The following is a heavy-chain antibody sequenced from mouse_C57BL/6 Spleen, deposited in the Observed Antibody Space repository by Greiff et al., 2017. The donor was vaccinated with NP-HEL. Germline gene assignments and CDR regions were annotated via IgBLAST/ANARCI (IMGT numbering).Heavy chain of an antibody. CDR3: TGEGSYYSNYGFAY. CDR2: IDPENGDT. Sequence: EVKLMESGAELVRPGASVKLSCTASGFNIKDDYMHWVKQRPEQGLEWIGWIDPENGDTEYASKFQGKATITADTSSNTAYLQLSSLTSEDTAVYYCTGEGSYYSNYGFAYWGQGTLVTVSA. J-gene: IGHJ3*01. D-gene: IGHD2-5*01. V-gene: IGHV14-4*01. CDR1: GFNIKDDY.